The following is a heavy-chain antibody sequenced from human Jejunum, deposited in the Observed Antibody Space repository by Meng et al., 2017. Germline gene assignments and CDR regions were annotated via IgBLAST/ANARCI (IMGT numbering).Heavy chain of an antibody. CDR1: WTTSFFAAG. V-gene: IGHV3-15*02. CDR3: IWMTTTTTVDF. Sequence: VKSVGVRVALAMPGWISTCSCVFPWTTSFFAAGMGWVRQVPGQGREWVGRSVGRGGAIDYATPERGRFFISRDDSKNTIYLEMSSLKTEDTAVYYCIWMTTTTTVDFWGPGTLVTVSS. J-gene: IGHJ4*02. D-gene: IGHD4-17*01. CDR2: SVGRGGAI.